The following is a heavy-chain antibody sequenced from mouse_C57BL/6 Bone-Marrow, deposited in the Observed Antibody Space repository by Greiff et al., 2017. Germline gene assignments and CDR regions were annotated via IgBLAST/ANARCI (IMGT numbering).Heavy chain of an antibody. CDR2: IDPSDSYT. D-gene: IGHD2-1*01. J-gene: IGHJ2*01. V-gene: IGHV1-59*01. Sequence: VQLQQSGAELVRPGTSVKLSCKASGYTFTSYWMHWVKQRPGQGLEWIGVIDPSDSYTNYNQKFKGKATLTVDTSSSTAYMQLSSLTSEDSAVYYCARGGVYGNYWGQGTTLTVSS. CDR3: ARGGVYGNY. CDR1: GYTFTSYW.